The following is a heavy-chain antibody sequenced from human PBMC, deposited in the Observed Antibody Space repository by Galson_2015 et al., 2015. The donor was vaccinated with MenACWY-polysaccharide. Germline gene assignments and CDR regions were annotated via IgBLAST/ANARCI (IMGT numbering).Heavy chain of an antibody. J-gene: IGHJ4*02. Sequence: SMRLSCAASGFTFSNDAMSWVRQAPGKGLGWVSTIGGSGSNTHYADSVKGRFTISRDNSKNTLSLQMNSLIAEDTAVYYCARVRYSTGKYQFDYWGQGTLVAVSS. D-gene: IGHD2-2*01. V-gene: IGHV3-23*01. CDR1: GFTFSNDA. CDR2: IGGSGSNT. CDR3: ARVRYSTGKYQFDY.